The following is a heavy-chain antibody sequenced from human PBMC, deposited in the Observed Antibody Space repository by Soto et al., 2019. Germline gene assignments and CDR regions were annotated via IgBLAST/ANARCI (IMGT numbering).Heavy chain of an antibody. CDR3: ARSGTNYVHRFDY. D-gene: IGHD1-26*01. Sequence: KPSETLSLTCSVSGGSISNYYWSWIRQPPGKGLEWIGYIYYSGSTNSNPSLKSRVTISVDTSKNQFSLKLSSVTAADTAVYYCARSGTNYVHRFDYWGQGTLVTVSS. CDR1: GGSISNYY. V-gene: IGHV4-59*01. CDR2: IYYSGST. J-gene: IGHJ4*02.